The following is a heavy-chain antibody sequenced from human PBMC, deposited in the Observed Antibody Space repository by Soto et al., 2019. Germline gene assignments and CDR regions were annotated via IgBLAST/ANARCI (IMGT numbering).Heavy chain of an antibody. J-gene: IGHJ5*02. D-gene: IGHD6-13*01. Sequence: GGSLRLSCAASGFTLSSYAMSWVRQAPGKGLEWVSAISGSGGSTYYADSVKSRFTISRDNSKNTLYLQMNSLRAEDTAVFYCAKVTPGTAAAGSNWFDPWGQGTLVTVSS. CDR1: GFTLSSYA. CDR2: ISGSGGST. CDR3: AKVTPGTAAAGSNWFDP. V-gene: IGHV3-23*01.